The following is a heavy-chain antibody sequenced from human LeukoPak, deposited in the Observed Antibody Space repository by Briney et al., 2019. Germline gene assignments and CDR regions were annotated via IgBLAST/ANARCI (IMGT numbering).Heavy chain of an antibody. CDR3: ARSMVKASYWYFDL. CDR1: GFTFSSYW. Sequence: PGGSLRLSCAASGFTFSSYWMHWVRQAPGKGLVWVSRINSDGSSTSYADSVKGRFTISRDNSKNTLYLQMNSLRAEDTAVYYCARSMVKASYWYFDLWGRGTLVTVSS. V-gene: IGHV3-74*01. D-gene: IGHD5-18*01. J-gene: IGHJ2*01. CDR2: INSDGSST.